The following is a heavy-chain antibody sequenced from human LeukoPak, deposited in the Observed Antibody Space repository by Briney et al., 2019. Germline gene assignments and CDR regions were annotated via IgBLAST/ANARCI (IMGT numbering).Heavy chain of an antibody. J-gene: IGHJ4*02. CDR3: AKEAMPLVVVAATVDY. V-gene: IGHV3-23*01. CDR1: GFTFSSYA. CDR2: ISGSGGST. Sequence: GGSLRLSCAASGFTFSSYAMSWVRQAPGKGLEWGSAISGSGGSTYYADSVKGRFTISRDNSKNTLYLQMNSLRAEDTAVYYCAKEAMPLVVVAATVDYWGQGTLVTVSS. D-gene: IGHD2-15*01.